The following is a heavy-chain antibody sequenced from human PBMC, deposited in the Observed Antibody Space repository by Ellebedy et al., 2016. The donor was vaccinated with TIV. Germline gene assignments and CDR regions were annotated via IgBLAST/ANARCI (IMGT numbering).Heavy chain of an antibody. CDR3: ARQSSRRQFQLLFDY. V-gene: IGHV5-51*01. D-gene: IGHD2-2*01. CDR2: ISPDDSDT. J-gene: IGHJ4*02. Sequence: KVSCKVSGYSFTNHLIGWVRQTPDKGLEWMGFISPDDSDTRYSPSFEGQVTFSVDKSISTAYLQWSSLKALDIGLYFCARQSSRRQFQLLFDYWGQGTLVTVSS. CDR1: GYSFTNHL.